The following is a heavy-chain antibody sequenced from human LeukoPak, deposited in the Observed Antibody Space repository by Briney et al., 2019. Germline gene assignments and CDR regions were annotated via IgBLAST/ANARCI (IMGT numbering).Heavy chain of an antibody. Sequence: GESLKISCKDSGYSFTSYWIGWVRQLPGKGLQWMGIIYPDDSDTRYSPSFQGQVTISADKSIRTAYLQWSSLKASDTAMYYCARHPDLALAHNWFDPWGQGTLVTVSS. V-gene: IGHV5-51*01. J-gene: IGHJ5*02. CDR1: GYSFTSYW. CDR3: ARHPDLALAHNWFDP. D-gene: IGHD1-1*01. CDR2: IYPDDSDT.